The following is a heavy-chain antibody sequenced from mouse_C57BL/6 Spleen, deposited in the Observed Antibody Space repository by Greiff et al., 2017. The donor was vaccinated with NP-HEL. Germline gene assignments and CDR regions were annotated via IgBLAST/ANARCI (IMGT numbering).Heavy chain of an antibody. J-gene: IGHJ2*01. D-gene: IGHD4-1*01. V-gene: IGHV1-54*01. CDR2: INPGSGGT. CDR3: ARRRANWEYYLDY. CDR1: GYAFTNYL. Sequence: QVQLKESGAELVRPGTSVKVSCKASGYAFTNYLIEWVKQRPGQGLEWIGEINPGSGGTNSNEKFKGKATLTADKSASTAYMQLSSLTSEDSAVDFCARRRANWEYYLDYWGQGTTLTVSS.